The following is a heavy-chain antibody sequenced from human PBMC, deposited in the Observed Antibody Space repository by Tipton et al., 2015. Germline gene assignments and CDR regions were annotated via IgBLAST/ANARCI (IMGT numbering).Heavy chain of an antibody. D-gene: IGHD2-15*01. CDR1: GFTFSNYG. V-gene: IGHV3-33*08. CDR3: ARDPAGVRGNCDL. J-gene: IGHJ4*02. CDR2: IWYDGSDT. Sequence: SLRLSCAASGFTFSNYGMHWVRQAPGEGLEWVAAIWYDGSDTYYAESLKGRVTISRDNSKNTVSLQMNSLRAEDTAVYYCARDPAGVRGNCDLWGQGTLVSVSS.